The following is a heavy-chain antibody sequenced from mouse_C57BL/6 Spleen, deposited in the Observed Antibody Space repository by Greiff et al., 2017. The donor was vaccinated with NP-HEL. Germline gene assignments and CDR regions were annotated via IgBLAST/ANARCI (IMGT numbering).Heavy chain of an antibody. CDR1: GYTFTSYW. V-gene: IGHV1-64*01. CDR3: ARAHRLPPYYFDY. D-gene: IGHD5-5*01. Sequence: QVQLQQPGAELVKPGASVKLSCKASGYTFTSYWMHWVKQRPGQGLEWIGMIHPNSGSTNYNEKFKSKATLTVDKSSSTAYMQLSSLTSEDSAVYYCARAHRLPPYYFDYWGQGTTLTVSS. J-gene: IGHJ2*01. CDR2: IHPNSGST.